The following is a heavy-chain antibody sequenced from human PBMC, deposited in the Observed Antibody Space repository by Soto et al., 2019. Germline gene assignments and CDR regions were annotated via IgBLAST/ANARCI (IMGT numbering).Heavy chain of an antibody. Sequence: ASVKVSCKASGYTFTSYGISWVRQAPGQGLEWMGWISAYNGNTNYAQKLQGRVTMTTDTSTSTAYMELRSLRSDDTAVYYCASDVAAAGTLEPFDYWGQGTLVTVSS. V-gene: IGHV1-18*01. CDR3: ASDVAAAGTLEPFDY. J-gene: IGHJ4*02. D-gene: IGHD6-13*01. CDR1: GYTFTSYG. CDR2: ISAYNGNT.